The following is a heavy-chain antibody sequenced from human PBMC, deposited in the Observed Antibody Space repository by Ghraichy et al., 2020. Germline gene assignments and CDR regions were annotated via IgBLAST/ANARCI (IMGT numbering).Heavy chain of an antibody. J-gene: IGHJ4*02. CDR2: INPNSGGT. CDR3: ARDFGSRDSSGWLGY. D-gene: IGHD6-19*01. CDR1: GYTFTGYY. V-gene: IGHV1-2*02. Sequence: ASVKVSCKASGYTFTGYYMHWVRQAPGQGLEWMGWINPNSGGTNYAQKFQGRVTMTRDTSISTAYMELSRLRSDDTAVYYCARDFGSRDSSGWLGYWGQGTLVTVSS.